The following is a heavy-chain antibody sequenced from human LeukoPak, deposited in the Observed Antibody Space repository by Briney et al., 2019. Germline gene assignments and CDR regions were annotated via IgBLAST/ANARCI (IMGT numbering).Heavy chain of an antibody. CDR3: ARGSELGQDFDY. Sequence: ASVKVSCKASGYTFTSYDINWVRQATGQGLEWMGWMNPNSGNTGYAQKFQGRVTITRNTSISTAYMELSSLRSEDTAVYYCARGSELGQDFDYWGQGTLVTVSS. V-gene: IGHV1-8*03. CDR1: GYTFTSYD. D-gene: IGHD1-26*01. CDR2: MNPNSGNT. J-gene: IGHJ4*02.